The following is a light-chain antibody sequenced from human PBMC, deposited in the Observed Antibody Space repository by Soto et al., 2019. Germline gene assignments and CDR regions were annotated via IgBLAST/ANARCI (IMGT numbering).Light chain of an antibody. CDR1: QSVLYSSNNKNY. CDR2: WAS. J-gene: IGKJ5*01. Sequence: DIVMTHSPDSLAVCLGERATINCKSSQSVLYSSNNKNYLAWYQQKPGQPPKLLIYWASTRESGVPDRFSGSGSGTDFTLTISSLQAEDVAVYYCQQYYSTPRTFGQGTRLEIK. V-gene: IGKV4-1*01. CDR3: QQYYSTPRT.